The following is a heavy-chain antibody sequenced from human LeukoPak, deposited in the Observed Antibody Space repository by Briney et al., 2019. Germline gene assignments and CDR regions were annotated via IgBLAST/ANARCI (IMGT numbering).Heavy chain of an antibody. CDR1: GFTFSSYA. Sequence: GGSLRLSCAASGFTFSSYAMSWVRQGPGKGLEWVSAISGSGGSTYYADSVKGRFTISRDNSKNTLYLQMNGLRAEDTAVYYCAKGGIYAFDYWGQGTLVTVSS. CDR2: ISGSGGST. D-gene: IGHD5-12*01. CDR3: AKGGIYAFDY. V-gene: IGHV3-23*01. J-gene: IGHJ4*02.